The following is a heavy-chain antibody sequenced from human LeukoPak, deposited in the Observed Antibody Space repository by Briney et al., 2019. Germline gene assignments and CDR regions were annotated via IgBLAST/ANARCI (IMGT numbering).Heavy chain of an antibody. Sequence: GRSLRLSCAASGLTFSSYGMHWVRQAPGRGLEWVALIWYDGRNKYYADSVKGRFTISRDNSKNTLSLQLNSLRDEDTAVYYCARDGGSSGYHDALDIWGQGTMVTVSA. V-gene: IGHV3-33*01. CDR1: GLTFSSYG. D-gene: IGHD3-22*01. J-gene: IGHJ3*02. CDR2: IWYDGRNK. CDR3: ARDGGSSGYHDALDI.